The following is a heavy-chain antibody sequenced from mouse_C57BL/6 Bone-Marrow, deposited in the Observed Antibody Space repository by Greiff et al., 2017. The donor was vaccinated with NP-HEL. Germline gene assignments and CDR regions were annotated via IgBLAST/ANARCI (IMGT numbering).Heavy chain of an antibody. CDR3: ARGGDYDDYYAMDY. D-gene: IGHD2-4*01. V-gene: IGHV1-39*01. CDR2: INPNYGTT. CDR1: GYSFTDYN. J-gene: IGHJ4*01. Sequence: VQLKESGPELVKPGASVKISCKASGYSFTDYNMNWVKQSNGKSLEWIGVINPNYGTTSYNQKFKGKATLTVEQSSRTAYMQLNSLTSEDSAVYYCARGGDYDDYYAMDYWGQGTSVTVSS.